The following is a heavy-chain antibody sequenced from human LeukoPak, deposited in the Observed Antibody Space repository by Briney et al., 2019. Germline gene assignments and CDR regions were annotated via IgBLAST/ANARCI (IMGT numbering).Heavy chain of an antibody. J-gene: IGHJ3*02. D-gene: IGHD5-12*01. V-gene: IGHV3-21*01. Sequence: PGGSLRLSCAASGFTFSSYSMNWVRQAPGKGLEWVSSISSSSYIYYADSVKGRFTISRDNAKNSLYLQMNSLRAEDTAVYYCARGGGYVGAFDIWGQGTMVTVSS. CDR3: ARGGGYVGAFDI. CDR2: ISSSSYI. CDR1: GFTFSSYS.